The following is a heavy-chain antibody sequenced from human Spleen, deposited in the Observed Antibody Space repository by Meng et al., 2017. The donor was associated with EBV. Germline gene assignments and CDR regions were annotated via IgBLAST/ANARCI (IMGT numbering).Heavy chain of an antibody. D-gene: IGHD5-18*01. CDR1: GAYISGNKYY. J-gene: IGHJ4*02. V-gene: IGHV4-39*07. CDR2: IHYTGST. Sequence: SVPALSKPSETLSSTCICAGAYISGNKYYLGWIRQPPGKGLEWIWSIHYTGSTYYYPSLKSRVTISGDTSKRQFSLKLSSVTAADTAVYCCARADVDTSMVNPKLSFDYLGQGTLVTVSS. CDR3: ARADVDTSMVNPKLSFDY.